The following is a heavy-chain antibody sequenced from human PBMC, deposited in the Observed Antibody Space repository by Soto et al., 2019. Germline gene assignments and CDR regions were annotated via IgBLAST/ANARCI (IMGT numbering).Heavy chain of an antibody. CDR2: INHSGST. V-gene: IGHV4-34*01. CDR1: GGCFSGYY. J-gene: IGHJ4*02. CDR3: ARRPFGGVILYNY. D-gene: IGHD3-16*01. Sequence: QVQLQQWGAGLLKPSETLSLTCAVYGGCFSGYYWSWIRQPPGKGLEWIGEINHSGSTNYNPSLKSRVTISVDTSKNQFSLKLSSVTAADTAVYYCARRPFGGVILYNYWGQGTLVTVSS.